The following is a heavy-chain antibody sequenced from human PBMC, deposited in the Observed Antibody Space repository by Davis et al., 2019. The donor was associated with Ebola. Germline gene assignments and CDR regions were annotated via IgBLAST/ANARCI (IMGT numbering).Heavy chain of an antibody. V-gene: IGHV3-48*04. J-gene: IGHJ4*02. CDR1: GFTFSSYS. Sequence: GESLKISCAASGFTFSSYSMNWVRQAPGKGLEWVSYISSSSSTIYYADSVKGRFTISRDNAKNSLYLQMNSLRAEDTAVYYCAAPGGTYGSGSYYYHFDYGGQGTLVTVSS. CDR3: AAPGGTYGSGSYYYHFDY. CDR2: ISSSSSTI. D-gene: IGHD3-10*01.